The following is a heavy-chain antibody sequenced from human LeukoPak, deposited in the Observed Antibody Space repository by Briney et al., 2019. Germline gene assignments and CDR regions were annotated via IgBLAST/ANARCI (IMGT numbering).Heavy chain of an antibody. CDR1: EFTFSSYA. J-gene: IGHJ4*02. Sequence: GGSLRLSCAASEFTFSSYAMSWVRQAPGKGPEWVSAISGSGGSTYYADSVKGRFTISRDNSKNTLYLQMNSLRAEDTAVYYCAKGGFVRGIDYWGQGTLVTVSS. CDR3: AKGGFVRGIDY. D-gene: IGHD3-16*01. V-gene: IGHV3-23*01. CDR2: ISGSGGST.